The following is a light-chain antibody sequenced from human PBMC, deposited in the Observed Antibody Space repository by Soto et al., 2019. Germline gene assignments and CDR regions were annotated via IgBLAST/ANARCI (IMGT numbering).Light chain of an antibody. CDR3: QSHDSSMSAYV. Sequence: QSALTQPPSVSAAPGQRVTISCTRSSSNIGAGYDVHWYQQLPATAPKLVIYDSNNRPSGVPDRFCGSKSGAPAALAITGLQGEDEADYYCQSHDSSMSAYVLGTGTKVT. J-gene: IGLJ1*01. CDR1: SSNIGAGYD. V-gene: IGLV1-40*03. CDR2: DSN.